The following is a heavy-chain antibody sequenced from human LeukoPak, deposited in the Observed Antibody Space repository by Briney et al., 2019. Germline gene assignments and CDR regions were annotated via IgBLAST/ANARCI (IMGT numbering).Heavy chain of an antibody. V-gene: IGHV1-2*02. CDR2: INPNSGGT. J-gene: IGHJ4*02. CDR3: ARMITFGGVIVPFDY. D-gene: IGHD3-16*02. Sequence: GASVKVSCKASGYTFTGYYMHWVRQAPGQGLEWMGWINPNSGGTNYAQKFQGRVTMTRDTSISTAYMELSRLRSDDTAVYYCARMITFGGVIVPFDYWGQGTLVTVSS. CDR1: GYTFTGYY.